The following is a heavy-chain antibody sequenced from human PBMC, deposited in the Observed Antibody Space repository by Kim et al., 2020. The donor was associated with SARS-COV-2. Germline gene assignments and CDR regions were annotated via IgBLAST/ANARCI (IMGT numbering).Heavy chain of an antibody. V-gene: IGHV4-39*01. CDR3: AGKQTFNFDY. J-gene: IGHJ4*02. Sequence: SETLSLTCTVSGGSISSSSYYWGWIRQPPGKGLEWIGSIYYSGSTYYNPSLKSRVTISVDTSKNQFSLKLSSVTAADTAVYYCAGKQTFNFDYWGQGTLVTVSS. CDR1: GGSISSSSYY. D-gene: IGHD3-16*01. CDR2: IYYSGST.